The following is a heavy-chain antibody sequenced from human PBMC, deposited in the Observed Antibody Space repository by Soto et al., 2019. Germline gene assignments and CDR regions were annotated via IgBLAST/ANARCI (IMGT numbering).Heavy chain of an antibody. D-gene: IGHD6-13*01. CDR3: ARGREVAAAGGDYYYYYGMDV. J-gene: IGHJ6*02. Sequence: SETLSLTCAVCGGSFSGYYWSWIRQPPGKGLEWIGEINHSGSTNYNPSLKSRVTISVDTSKNQFSLKLSSVTAADTAVYYCARGREVAAAGGDYYYYYGMDVWGQGTTVTVSS. CDR2: INHSGST. CDR1: GGSFSGYY. V-gene: IGHV4-34*01.